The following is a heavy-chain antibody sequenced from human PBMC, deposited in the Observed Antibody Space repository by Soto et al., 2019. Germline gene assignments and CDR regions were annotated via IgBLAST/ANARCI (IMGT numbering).Heavy chain of an antibody. Sequence: QVQLVESGGGVVQPGRSLRLSCAASGFTFSSYGMHWVRQAPGKGLEWVAVISYDGSNKYYADSVKGRFTISRDNSTNTLYLQMNSMRAEDTAVYYCAKVVDYWGQGTLVTVSS. CDR2: ISYDGSNK. D-gene: IGHD2-15*01. CDR3: AKVVDY. J-gene: IGHJ4*02. CDR1: GFTFSSYG. V-gene: IGHV3-30*18.